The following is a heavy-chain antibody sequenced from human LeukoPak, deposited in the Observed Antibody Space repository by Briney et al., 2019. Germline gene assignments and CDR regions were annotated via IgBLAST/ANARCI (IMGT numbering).Heavy chain of an antibody. CDR3: AREAAAAYNWFDP. CDR2: ISYDGSNK. Sequence: GGSLRLSCAASGFTFSYYAIHWVRQAPGKGLEWVAVISYDGSNKYYADSVKGRFTISRDNSKNTLYLQMNSLRAEDTAVYYCAREAAAAYNWFDPWGQGTLVTVSS. D-gene: IGHD6-13*01. J-gene: IGHJ5*02. V-gene: IGHV3-30-3*01. CDR1: GFTFSYYA.